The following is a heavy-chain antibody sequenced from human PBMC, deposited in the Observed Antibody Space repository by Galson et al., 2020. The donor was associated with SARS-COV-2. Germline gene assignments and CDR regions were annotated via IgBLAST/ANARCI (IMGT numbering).Heavy chain of an antibody. D-gene: IGHD3-3*01. J-gene: IGHJ4*02. CDR3: ARAPERCITIFGVVAEGYYFDY. CDR1: GYSISSGYY. V-gene: IGHV4-38-2*02. Sequence: SETLSLTCTVSGYSISSGYYWGWIRQPPGKGLEWIGSIYHSGSTYYNPSLKSRVTISVDTSKNQFSLKLSSVTAADTAVYYCARAPERCITIFGVVAEGYYFDYWGQGTLVTVSS. CDR2: IYHSGST.